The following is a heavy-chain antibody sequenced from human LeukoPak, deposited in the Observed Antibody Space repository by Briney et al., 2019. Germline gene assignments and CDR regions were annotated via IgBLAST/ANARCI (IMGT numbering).Heavy chain of an antibody. D-gene: IGHD3-22*01. CDR1: GYSFTIYW. V-gene: IGHV5-51*01. J-gene: IGHJ4*02. CDR2: IYPGDSDT. Sequence: GGSLEISVKGSGYSFTIYWSSGVGQMPGKALDWFGIIYPGDSDTRYSPDFQGQVTISDDKSISTAYLQWSSLKASDTAMYYYARRYYDSSRPFDYWGQGTLVTVSS. CDR3: ARRYYDSSRPFDY.